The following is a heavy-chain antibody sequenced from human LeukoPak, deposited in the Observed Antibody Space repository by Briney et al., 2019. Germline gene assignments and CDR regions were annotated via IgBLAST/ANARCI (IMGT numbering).Heavy chain of an antibody. V-gene: IGHV3-23*01. D-gene: IGHD2-15*01. J-gene: IGHJ4*02. CDR3: AKQLGYCSDGSCYFPY. CDR1: GFTLSTNA. CDR2: ISNNGGYT. Sequence: QPGGSLRLSCLTSGFTLSTNAMSWVRQAPGKGLEWVSAISNNGGYTYYADSVQGRFTISRDNSKSTLCLQMNSLRAEDTAVYYCAKQLGYCSDGSCYFPYWGQGTLVTVSS.